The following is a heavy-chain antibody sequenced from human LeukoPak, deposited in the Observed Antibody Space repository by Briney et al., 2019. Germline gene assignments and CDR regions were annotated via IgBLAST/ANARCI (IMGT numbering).Heavy chain of an antibody. D-gene: IGHD6-6*01. Sequence: PGGSLRLSCAASGFTFSTYAMSWVRQAPGKGLEWVSVISASGGTTYYAASVKGRFTISRDSSKSTLYLHMSSLRAEDTAVYYCAKDDRIAARRGYFDYWGQGTLVTVSS. J-gene: IGHJ4*02. CDR1: GFTFSTYA. V-gene: IGHV3-23*01. CDR3: AKDDRIAARRGYFDY. CDR2: ISASGGTT.